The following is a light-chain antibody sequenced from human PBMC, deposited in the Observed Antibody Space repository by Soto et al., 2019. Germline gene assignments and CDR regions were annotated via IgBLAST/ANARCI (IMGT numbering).Light chain of an antibody. Sequence: EIVMMQSPATLSVSPGERATLSCRASQTVSSNLAWYQQKPGQAPRLLIYGASTRATGISARFSGSGSGTEFTLTISSLQSEDFAVYYCQQYNNWPRTFGPGTKVEIK. CDR2: GAS. CDR3: QQYNNWPRT. V-gene: IGKV3-15*01. CDR1: QTVSSN. J-gene: IGKJ1*01.